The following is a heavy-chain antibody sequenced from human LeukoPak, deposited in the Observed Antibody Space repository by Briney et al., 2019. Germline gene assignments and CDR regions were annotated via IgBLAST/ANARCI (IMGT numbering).Heavy chain of an antibody. Sequence: GGSLRLSCAASGFTFSSYAMSWVRQAPGKGLEWVSAISGSGGSTYYADSVMGRFTISRDNSKNTLYLQMNSLRAEDTAVYYCARYSSSRGIDYWGQGTLVTVSS. D-gene: IGHD6-13*01. V-gene: IGHV3-23*01. CDR2: ISGSGGST. CDR3: ARYSSSRGIDY. J-gene: IGHJ4*02. CDR1: GFTFSSYA.